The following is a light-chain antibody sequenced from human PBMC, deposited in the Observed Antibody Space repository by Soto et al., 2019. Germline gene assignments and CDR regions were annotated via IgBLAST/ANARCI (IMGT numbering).Light chain of an antibody. J-gene: IGKJ1*01. Sequence: IQLTQSPSSLSASVGDRVTITCRASQDINSYLAWYQQKPGKAPKLLIYGASILQSGVPDRFSGSGSGTDLTLTISSLQAEDVAVYYCQQYYSTPLTFGQGTKVDIK. CDR3: QQYYSTPLT. CDR1: QDINSY. V-gene: IGKV1-9*01. CDR2: GAS.